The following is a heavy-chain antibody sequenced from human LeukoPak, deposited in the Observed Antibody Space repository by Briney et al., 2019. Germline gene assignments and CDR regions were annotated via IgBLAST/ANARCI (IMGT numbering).Heavy chain of an antibody. V-gene: IGHV3-23*01. CDR1: GFAFSSYA. D-gene: IGHD3-22*01. Sequence: GGSPRLSCAASGFAFSSYAMNWVRQAPGKGLEWVSVVSGSGANTYYADSVKDRFTISRDNSKDTLFLQMNSLRAEDTAIYYCAKGSYYDASGYYFTSWYFDLWGRGAVVTVSS. J-gene: IGHJ2*01. CDR2: VSGSGANT. CDR3: AKGSYYDASGYYFTSWYFDL.